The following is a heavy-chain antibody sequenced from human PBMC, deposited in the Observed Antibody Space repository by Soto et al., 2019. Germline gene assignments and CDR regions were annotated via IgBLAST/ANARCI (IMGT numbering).Heavy chain of an antibody. CDR1: GFSLSTSGVG. D-gene: IGHD3-22*01. CDR2: IYWDDDK. CDR3: AHRPPNGNGYNYLAP. V-gene: IGHV2-5*02. J-gene: IGHJ5*02. Sequence: QITLKESGPTLVKPTQTLTLTCTFSGFSLSTSGVGVGWLRQPPGEALEWLAPIYWDDDKRYSPSLKSRLTITKDTSKNQVVRTLTDMDPVDTATYYCAHRPPNGNGYNYLAPGGQGTLVTVAS.